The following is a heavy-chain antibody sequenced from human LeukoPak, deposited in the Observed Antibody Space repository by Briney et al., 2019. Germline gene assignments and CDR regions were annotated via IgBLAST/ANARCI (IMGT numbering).Heavy chain of an antibody. J-gene: IGHJ3*02. V-gene: IGHV1-69*04. CDR1: GGTFSSYA. Sequence: ASVKVSCKASGGTFSSYAISWVRQAPGQGLEWMGRIIPILGIANYAQKFQGRVTITAVKSTSTAYMELSSLRSEDTAVYYCAREGSYGFGTDAFDIWGQGTMVTISS. CDR3: AREGSYGFGTDAFDI. D-gene: IGHD5-18*01. CDR2: IIPILGIA.